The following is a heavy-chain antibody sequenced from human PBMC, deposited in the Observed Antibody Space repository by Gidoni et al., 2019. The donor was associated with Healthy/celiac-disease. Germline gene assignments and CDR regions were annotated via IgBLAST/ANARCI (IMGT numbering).Heavy chain of an antibody. D-gene: IGHD2-15*01. CDR1: GFSLSTSGLR. V-gene: IGHV2-70*04. CDR3: ARMGYCSGGSCYSEWWFDP. J-gene: IGHJ5*02. CDR2: IDWDDDK. Sequence: QVNLKESGPALVKPTQTITLTCTFSGFSLSTSGLRVSLIRQPPWKALEWLARIDWDDDKFYSTSLKTRLTISKDTSKNQVVLTMTNMDPVDTATYYCARMGYCSGGSCYSEWWFDPWGQGTLVTVSS.